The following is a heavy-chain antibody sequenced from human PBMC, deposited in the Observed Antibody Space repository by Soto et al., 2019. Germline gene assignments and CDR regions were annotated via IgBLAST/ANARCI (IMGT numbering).Heavy chain of an antibody. V-gene: IGHV1-69*13. Sequence: SVKVSCKASGGTFSSYAISWVRQAPGQGLEWMGGIIPIFGTANYAQKFQGRVTITADESTSTAYMELSSLRSEDTAVYYCARDAGYCSSTSCSEFDPWGQGTLVTVSS. CDR3: ARDAGYCSSTSCSEFDP. J-gene: IGHJ5*02. D-gene: IGHD2-2*01. CDR1: GGTFSSYA. CDR2: IIPIFGTA.